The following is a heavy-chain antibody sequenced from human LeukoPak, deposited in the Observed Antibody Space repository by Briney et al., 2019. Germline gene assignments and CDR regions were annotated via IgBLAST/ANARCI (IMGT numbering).Heavy chain of an antibody. Sequence: SETLSLTCTVSGGSIRDNNYHWGWLRQPPGKGLEWIGGIFHSGRTFYNPSLRSRVSMSVDTSKKQIALTVSSVTAADTAVYYCARLLSYDILTDNYYKYYMDVWGKGATVTVSS. J-gene: IGHJ6*03. CDR1: GGSIRDNNYH. D-gene: IGHD3-9*01. CDR3: ARLLSYDILTDNYYKYYMDV. CDR2: IFHSGRT. V-gene: IGHV4-39*01.